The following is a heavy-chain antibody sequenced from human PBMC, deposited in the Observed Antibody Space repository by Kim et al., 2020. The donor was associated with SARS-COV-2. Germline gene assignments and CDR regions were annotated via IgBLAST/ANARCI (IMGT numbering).Heavy chain of an antibody. J-gene: IGHJ4*02. CDR3: ARPMGSSGWDAFDY. CDR1: GFSFSIYA. D-gene: IGHD6-19*01. Sequence: GGSLRLSCAASGFSFSIYAMSWVRRAPGKGLEWVSGISHSGGSTYYADSVKGRFTISRDNSKNTLSLQINSLRAEDTAIYYCARPMGSSGWDAFDYWGQGTLVTVSS. CDR2: ISHSGGST. V-gene: IGHV3-23*01.